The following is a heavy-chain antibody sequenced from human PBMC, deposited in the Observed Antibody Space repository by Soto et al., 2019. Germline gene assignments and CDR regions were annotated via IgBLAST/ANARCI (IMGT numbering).Heavy chain of an antibody. CDR3: ARDDAFDNENGFDM. CDR2: IVSDGSAI. D-gene: IGHD3-3*02. CDR1: GFPFSFYG. V-gene: IGHV3-33*01. Sequence: QPGGSLRLSCAVSGFPFSFYGFHWVRQSPGKGLEWLGVIVSDGSAIYHADSLEGRFFVSRGNSKDILYLQMNSLRVEDTTVYYCARDDAFDNENGFDMWGQGTMVTVSS. J-gene: IGHJ3*02.